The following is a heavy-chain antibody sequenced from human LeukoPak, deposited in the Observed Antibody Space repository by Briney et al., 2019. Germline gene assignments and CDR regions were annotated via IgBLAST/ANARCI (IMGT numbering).Heavy chain of an antibody. Sequence: GGPLRLSCAVSGFPFITYNMNWVRQAPGKGLEGVSYIDSRSSTIYYADSVKGRFTVSRDNAKNSLDLQMNSLRADDTAVYYCVRDRGISFYFDYWGQGTLVTVSS. CDR2: IDSRSSTI. CDR1: GFPFITYN. J-gene: IGHJ4*02. CDR3: VRDRGISFYFDY. D-gene: IGHD3-16*02. V-gene: IGHV3-48*01.